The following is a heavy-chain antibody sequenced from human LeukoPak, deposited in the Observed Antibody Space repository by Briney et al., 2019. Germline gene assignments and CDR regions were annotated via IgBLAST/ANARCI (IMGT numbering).Heavy chain of an antibody. CDR1: GYSFTSYW. Sequence: GESLKISCKGSGYSFTSYWIGWVRQMPGKGPEWMGIIYPGDSDTRYSPSFQGQVTISADKSISTAYLQWSSLKASDTAMYYCARRYYDILTGYYDDYWGQGTLVTVSS. D-gene: IGHD3-9*01. V-gene: IGHV5-51*01. J-gene: IGHJ4*02. CDR2: IYPGDSDT. CDR3: ARRYYDILTGYYDDY.